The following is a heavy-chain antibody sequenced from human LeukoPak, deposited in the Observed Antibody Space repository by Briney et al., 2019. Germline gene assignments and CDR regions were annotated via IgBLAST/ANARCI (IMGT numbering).Heavy chain of an antibody. V-gene: IGHV3-30*18. D-gene: IGHD2-8*01. CDR3: AKEYCSDSVCHSLDY. CDR1: GFTFSSSG. CDR2: ISYDGSNK. J-gene: IGHJ4*02. Sequence: GGSLRLSCAASGFTFSSSGMHWVRQAPGKGLEWVAVISYDGSNKYYADSVKGRFTFSRDNSKNTLYLQMNSLRAEDTAVYYCAKEYCSDSVCHSLDYWGQGTLVTVSS.